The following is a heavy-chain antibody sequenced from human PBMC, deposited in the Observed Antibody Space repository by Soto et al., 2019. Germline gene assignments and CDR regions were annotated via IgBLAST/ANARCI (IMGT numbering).Heavy chain of an antibody. CDR1: GYTFTTYS. V-gene: IGHV1-3*01. D-gene: IGHD7-27*01. J-gene: IGHJ3*02. CDR2: INAGNGYT. CDR3: ARVPYDWGGPFDI. Sequence: ASVKVSRKASGYTFTTYSIDWLRQAPGQRLEWMGWINAGNGYTKNSQNFQGRVTITRDTSASTAYMELSSLRSEDTAVYYCARVPYDWGGPFDIWGQGTMVTVSS.